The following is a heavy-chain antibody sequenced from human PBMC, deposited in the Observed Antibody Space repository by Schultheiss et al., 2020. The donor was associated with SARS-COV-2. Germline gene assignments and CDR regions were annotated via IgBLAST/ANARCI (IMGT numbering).Heavy chain of an antibody. CDR1: GYTFTSYG. D-gene: IGHD4-11*01. CDR2: ISPYNGNT. J-gene: IGHJ5*02. CDR3: ARGYGNYGPGWFDP. Sequence: ASVKVSCKASGYTFTSYGISWVRQAPGQGLEWMGWISPYNGNTNYAQKFQGRVTITADESTSTAYMELSSLRSEDTAVYYCARGYGNYGPGWFDPWGQGTLVTVSS. V-gene: IGHV1-18*04.